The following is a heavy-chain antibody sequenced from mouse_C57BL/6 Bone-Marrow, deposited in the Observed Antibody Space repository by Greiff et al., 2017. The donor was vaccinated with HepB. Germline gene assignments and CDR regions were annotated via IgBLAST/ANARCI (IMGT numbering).Heavy chain of an antibody. V-gene: IGHV1-64*01. CDR3: ANYYGSSYSYWYFDV. CDR1: GYTFTSYW. D-gene: IGHD1-1*01. CDR2: IHPNSGST. J-gene: IGHJ1*03. Sequence: VQLQQPGAELVKPGASVKLSCKASGYTFTSYWMHWVKQRPGQGLEWIGMIHPNSGSTNYNEKFKSKATLTVDKSSSTAYMQLSSLTSEDSAVYYCANYYGSSYSYWYFDVWGTGTTVTVSS.